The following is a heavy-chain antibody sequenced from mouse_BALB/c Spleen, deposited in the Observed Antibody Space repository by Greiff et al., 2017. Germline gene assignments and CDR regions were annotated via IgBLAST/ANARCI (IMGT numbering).Heavy chain of an antibody. CDR3: ARAWGNYPAWFAY. CDR1: GFTFSSYA. CDR2: ISSGGST. D-gene: IGHD2-1*01. J-gene: IGHJ3*01. V-gene: IGHV5-6-5*01. Sequence: EVKLEESGGGLVKPGGSLKLSCAASGFTFSSYAMSWVRQTPEKRLEWVASISSGGSTYYPDSVKGRFTISRDNARNILYLQMSSLRSEDTAMYYCARAWGNYPAWFAYWGQGTLVTVSA.